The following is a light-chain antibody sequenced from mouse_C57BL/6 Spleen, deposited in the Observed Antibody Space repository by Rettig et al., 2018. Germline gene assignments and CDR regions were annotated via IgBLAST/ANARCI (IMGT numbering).Light chain of an antibody. J-gene: IGKJ1*01. CDR3: QQGQSYPWT. CDR1: QNINVW. V-gene: IGKV10-94*01. CDR2: KAS. Sequence: TITITCHASQNINVWLSWYQQKPGNIPKLLIYKASNLHTGVPSRFSGSGSGTGFTLTISSLQPEDIATYYCQQGQSYPWTFGGGTKLEIK.